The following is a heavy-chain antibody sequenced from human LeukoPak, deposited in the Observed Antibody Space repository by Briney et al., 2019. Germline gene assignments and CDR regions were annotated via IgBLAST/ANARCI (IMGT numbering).Heavy chain of an antibody. D-gene: IGHD5-12*01. Sequence: SETLSLTCTVSGGSISSHYWSWIRQPPGKGLEWIGYIYYSGSTNYNPSLKSRVTISVDTSKNQFSLKLSSVTAADTAVYYCARDSGYVGWFDSWGQGTLVTVSS. CDR2: IYYSGST. CDR1: GGSISSHY. V-gene: IGHV4-59*11. CDR3: ARDSGYVGWFDS. J-gene: IGHJ5*01.